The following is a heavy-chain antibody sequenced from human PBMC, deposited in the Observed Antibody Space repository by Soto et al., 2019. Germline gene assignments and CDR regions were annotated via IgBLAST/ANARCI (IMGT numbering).Heavy chain of an antibody. CDR2: ISSNGAHR. Sequence: GSLRVSFSASGFTFDTYGMHWVRQAPGKGLEFVSAISSNGAHRYYADSVEGRFAISRDNSKNTLYLQMSSMRAEDTALYYCVKEGYMRSDWYGQFDYWGQGALVTVSS. CDR1: GFTFDTYG. V-gene: IGHV3-64D*06. CDR3: VKEGYMRSDWYGQFDY. J-gene: IGHJ4*02. D-gene: IGHD6-19*01.